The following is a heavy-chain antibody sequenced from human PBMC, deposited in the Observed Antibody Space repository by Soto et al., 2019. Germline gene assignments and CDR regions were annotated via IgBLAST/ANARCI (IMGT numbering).Heavy chain of an antibody. Sequence: SETLSLTCAVYGGSFSGYYWSWIRQPPGKGLEWIGEINHSGSTNYNPSLKSRVTISVDTSKNQFSLKLSSVTAADTAVYYCARGVSSSWYDYYYGMDVWGQGTTVTVSS. V-gene: IGHV4-34*01. CDR2: INHSGST. D-gene: IGHD6-13*01. CDR3: ARGVSSSWYDYYYGMDV. J-gene: IGHJ6*02. CDR1: GGSFSGYY.